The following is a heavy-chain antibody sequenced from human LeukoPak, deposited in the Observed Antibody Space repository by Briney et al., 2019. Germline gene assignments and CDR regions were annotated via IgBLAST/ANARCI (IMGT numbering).Heavy chain of an antibody. Sequence: KPSETLSLTCTVSGGSISSYYWSWIRQPPGKGLEWIGYIYYSGSTNYKPSLKSRVTISVDTSKNQFSLKLSSVTAADTAVYYCARVYCSGGSCPIDYWGQGTLVTVSS. CDR1: GGSISSYY. D-gene: IGHD2-15*01. V-gene: IGHV4-59*01. CDR3: ARVYCSGGSCPIDY. CDR2: IYYSGST. J-gene: IGHJ4*02.